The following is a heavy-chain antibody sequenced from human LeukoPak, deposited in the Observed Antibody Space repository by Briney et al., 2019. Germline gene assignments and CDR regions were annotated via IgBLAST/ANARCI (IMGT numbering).Heavy chain of an antibody. CDR2: MNPNSGNT. Sequence: ASVKVSCKASGYTFTSYDINWVRQATGQGLEWMGWMNPNSGNTGYAQKFQGRVTMTRNTSISTAYMELSSLRSEDTAVYYCARAGYRVQLVLEAFDIWGQGTMVTVSS. CDR1: GYTFTSYD. CDR3: ARAGYRVQLVLEAFDI. J-gene: IGHJ3*02. V-gene: IGHV1-8*01. D-gene: IGHD6-13*01.